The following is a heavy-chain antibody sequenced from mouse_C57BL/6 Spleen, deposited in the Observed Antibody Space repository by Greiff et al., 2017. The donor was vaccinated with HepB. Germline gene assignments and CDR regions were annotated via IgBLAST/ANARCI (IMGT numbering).Heavy chain of an antibody. V-gene: IGHV1-15*01. CDR1: GYTFTDYE. D-gene: IGHD1-1*01. Sequence: VQLQQSGAELVRPGASVTLSCKASGYTFTDYEMHWVKQTPVHGLEWIGAIDPETGGTAYNQKFKGKAILTADKASSTAYMELRSLTSEDSAVYYCTRGPYGTPDYWGKGTTLTVSS. CDR3: TRGPYGTPDY. CDR2: IDPETGGT. J-gene: IGHJ2*01.